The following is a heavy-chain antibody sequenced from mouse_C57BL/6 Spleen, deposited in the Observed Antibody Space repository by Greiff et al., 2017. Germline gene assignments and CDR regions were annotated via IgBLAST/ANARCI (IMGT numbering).Heavy chain of an antibody. CDR2: ISSGGDYI. CDR3: TRGGYDTYAMDY. Sequence: EVQRVESGEGLVKPGGSLKLSCAASGFPFSSYAMSWVRQTPEKRLGWVAYISSGGDYIYYADTVKGRFTISRDNARNTLYLQMSSLKSEDTAMYYCTRGGYDTYAMDYWGQGTSVTVSS. D-gene: IGHD2-2*01. CDR1: GFPFSSYA. J-gene: IGHJ4*01. V-gene: IGHV5-9-1*02.